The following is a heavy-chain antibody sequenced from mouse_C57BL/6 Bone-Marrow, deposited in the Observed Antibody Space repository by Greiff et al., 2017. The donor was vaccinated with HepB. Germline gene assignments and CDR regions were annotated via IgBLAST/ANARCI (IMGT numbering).Heavy chain of an antibody. V-gene: IGHV5-4*01. CDR2: ISDGGSYT. D-gene: IGHD1-1*01. CDR3: ARDPYGSSYPWVAY. Sequence: EVKLVESGGGLVKPGGSLKLSCAASGFTFSSYAMSWVRQTPEKRLEWVATISDGGSYTYYPDNVKGRFTISRDNAKNNLYLQMSHLKSEDTAMYYCARDPYGSSYPWVAYWGQGTLVTVSA. CDR1: GFTFSSYA. J-gene: IGHJ3*01.